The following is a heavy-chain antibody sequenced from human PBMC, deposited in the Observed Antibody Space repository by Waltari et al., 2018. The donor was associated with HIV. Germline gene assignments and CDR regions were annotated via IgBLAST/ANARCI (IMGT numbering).Heavy chain of an antibody. CDR2: INTGNDNT. Sequence: QVQLVQSGAEVTKPGASVKVSCKSSGYTFTSYAMHWVRQAPGQRLEWMGWINTGNDNTEYSQKFQGRVTIARDTSASTAYMELSSLTSEDTAIYYCARKGAAGFFYFDCWGQGTLVTVSS. D-gene: IGHD2-15*01. V-gene: IGHV1-3*04. CDR3: ARKGAAGFFYFDC. J-gene: IGHJ4*02. CDR1: GYTFTSYA.